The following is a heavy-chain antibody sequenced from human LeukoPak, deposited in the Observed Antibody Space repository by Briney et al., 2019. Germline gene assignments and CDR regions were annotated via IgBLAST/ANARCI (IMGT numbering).Heavy chain of an antibody. CDR3: ARGRRIAARRGSWFDP. Sequence: SETLYLTCAVYGGSFSGYYWSWIRQPPGKGLEWIGEINHSGSTNYNPSLKSRVTISVDTSKNQFSLKLSSVTAADTAVYYCARGRRIAARRGSWFDPWGQGTLVTVSS. J-gene: IGHJ5*02. V-gene: IGHV4-34*01. CDR2: INHSGST. CDR1: GGSFSGYY. D-gene: IGHD6-6*01.